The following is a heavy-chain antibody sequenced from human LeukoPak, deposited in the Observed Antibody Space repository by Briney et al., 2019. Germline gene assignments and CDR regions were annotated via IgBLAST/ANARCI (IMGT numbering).Heavy chain of an antibody. CDR1: GFTFSSYG. CDR2: ISYDGSNK. J-gene: IGHJ4*02. CDR3: VGGYDGDY. V-gene: IGHV3-30*03. D-gene: IGHD5-12*01. Sequence: GGSLRLSCAASGFTFSSYGMHWVRQAPGKGLEWVAVISYDGSNKYYADSVKGRFTISRDNSENTLYLQMNSLRAEDTAVYYCVGGYDGDYWGQGTLVTVSS.